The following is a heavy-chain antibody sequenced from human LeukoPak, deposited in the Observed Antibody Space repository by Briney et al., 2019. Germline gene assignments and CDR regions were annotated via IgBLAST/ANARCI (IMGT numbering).Heavy chain of an antibody. CDR1: GVSITSGGFY. CDR2: IYYSGST. Sequence: PSETLSLTCTVSGVSITSGGFYWSWIRQHPGKGLECIGYIYYSGSTYYNPSLKSRVTISVDTSENQFSLKVSSVTAADTAVYYCAAMTLAAGGYYFGYWGRGTLVTVSS. V-gene: IGHV4-31*03. CDR3: AAMTLAAGGYYFGY. J-gene: IGHJ4*02. D-gene: IGHD6-13*01.